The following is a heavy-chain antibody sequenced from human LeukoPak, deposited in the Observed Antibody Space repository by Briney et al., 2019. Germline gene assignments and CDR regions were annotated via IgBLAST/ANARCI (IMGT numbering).Heavy chain of an antibody. V-gene: IGHV3-21*01. Sequence: GGSLRLSCAASGFTFSSYSMNWLRQAPGKGLKWVSSISSSSSYIYYADSVKGPFTISRDNAKTSLYLQMNSLRAEDTAVYYCARGVPLAFYCSSTSCYYFDYWGQGPLVSVPS. D-gene: IGHD2-2*01. CDR1: GFTFSSYS. CDR2: ISSSSSYI. CDR3: ARGVPLAFYCSSTSCYYFDY. J-gene: IGHJ4*02.